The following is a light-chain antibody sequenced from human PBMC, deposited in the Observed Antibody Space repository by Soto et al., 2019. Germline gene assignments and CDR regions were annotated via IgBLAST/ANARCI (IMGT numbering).Light chain of an antibody. CDR1: SSDIGDYNY. CDR3: SSYTATRTLV. CDR2: EVT. V-gene: IGLV2-14*01. J-gene: IGLJ2*01. Sequence: QSVLTQPASVSGSPGQSITISCTGTSSDIGDYNYVSWYQHHPGKAPKLMIYEVTHRPSGISNRFSASKSGNTASLTISGLQAEDEADYYCSSYTATRTLVFGGGTKLTVL.